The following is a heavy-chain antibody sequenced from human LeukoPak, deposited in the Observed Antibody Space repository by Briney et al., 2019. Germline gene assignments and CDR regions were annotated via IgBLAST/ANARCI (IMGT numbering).Heavy chain of an antibody. J-gene: IGHJ3*02. Sequence: GGSLRLSCAASGFTFNEFGVHWVRQAPGQGLEWVALIWYDGSNKYYADSVKGRFTISRDNSKNTLYLQMNSLRAEDTAVYYCANSDYGDYGWFAFDIWGQGTMVTVSS. CDR1: GFTFNEFG. D-gene: IGHD4-17*01. CDR3: ANSDYGDYGWFAFDI. CDR2: IWYDGSNK. V-gene: IGHV3-33*06.